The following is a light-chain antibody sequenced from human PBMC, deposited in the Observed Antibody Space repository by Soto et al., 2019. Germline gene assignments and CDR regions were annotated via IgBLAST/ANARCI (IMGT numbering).Light chain of an antibody. Sequence: QSVLTQPASVSGSPGQSITISCTGTSSDVGGYNYVSWYQQHPGKAPKLMIYDVSNRPSGVSNRFSGSKSGNTASLTISGLQAEDGADYYCSSYTSSIYVFGTGTKVTVL. CDR1: SSDVGGYNY. V-gene: IGLV2-14*01. CDR3: SSYTSSIYV. CDR2: DVS. J-gene: IGLJ1*01.